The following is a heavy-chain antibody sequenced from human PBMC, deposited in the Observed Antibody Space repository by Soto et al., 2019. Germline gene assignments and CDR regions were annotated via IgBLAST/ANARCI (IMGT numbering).Heavy chain of an antibody. Sequence: VQLVQSGAEVKKPGSSVKVSCKASGGTFSSYAISWVRQAPGQGLEWMGGIIPIFGTANYAQKFQGRVTITADESTSTAYMELSSLRSEDTAVYYCARDLYCSGGSCYSWVYYYYGMDVWGQGTTVTVSS. D-gene: IGHD2-15*01. CDR2: IIPIFGTA. J-gene: IGHJ6*02. V-gene: IGHV1-69*01. CDR3: ARDLYCSGGSCYSWVYYYYGMDV. CDR1: GGTFSSYA.